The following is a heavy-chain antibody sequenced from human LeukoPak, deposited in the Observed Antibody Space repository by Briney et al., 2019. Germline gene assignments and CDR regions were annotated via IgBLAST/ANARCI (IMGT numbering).Heavy chain of an antibody. V-gene: IGHV4-59*01. CDR3: ARDRYYYGSGSSNWFDP. CDR1: GGSISSYY. J-gene: IGHJ5*02. CDR2: IYYSGST. D-gene: IGHD3-10*01. Sequence: SETLSLTCTVSGGSISSYYWSWIRQPPGKGLEWIGYIYYSGSTNYNPSLKSRVTISVDTSKNQFSLKLSSVTAADTAVYYCARDRYYYGSGSSNWFDPWGQGTLVTVSS.